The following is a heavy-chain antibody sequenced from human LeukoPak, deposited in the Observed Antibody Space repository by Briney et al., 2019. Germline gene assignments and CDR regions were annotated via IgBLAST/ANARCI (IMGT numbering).Heavy chain of an antibody. CDR2: IYYSGST. CDR3: ARDLGGYYFY. CDR1: GGSISSYY. Sequence: SETLSLTCTVSGGSISSYYWSWIRQPPGKGLEWIGYIYYSGSTNYNPSLESRVTISVDTSKNQFSLKLSSVTAADTAVYYCARDLGGYYFYWGQGTLVTVSS. J-gene: IGHJ4*02. D-gene: IGHD3-22*01. V-gene: IGHV4-59*01.